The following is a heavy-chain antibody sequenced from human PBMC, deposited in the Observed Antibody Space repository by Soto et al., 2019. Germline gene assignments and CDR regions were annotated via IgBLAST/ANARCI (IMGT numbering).Heavy chain of an antibody. CDR2: INPSGGST. D-gene: IGHD3-10*01. V-gene: IGHV1-46*01. Sequence: QVQLVQSGAEVKKPGASVKVSCKASGYTFTSYYMHWVRQAPGQGLEWMGIINPSGGSTSYAQKFQGRVTMTRDTSTSTVYMELSSLRSEDTAVYYCARDPDGSGSYYKWSNAFDIWGQGTMVTVSS. CDR1: GYTFTSYY. J-gene: IGHJ3*02. CDR3: ARDPDGSGSYYKWSNAFDI.